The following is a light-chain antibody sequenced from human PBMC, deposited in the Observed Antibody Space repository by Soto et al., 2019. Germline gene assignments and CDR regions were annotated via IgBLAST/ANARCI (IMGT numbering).Light chain of an antibody. CDR2: DAF. Sequence: EIVLTQSPGTLSLSPGERATLSCRTSQSVSSYLAWYQQKPGQAPRLLIYDAFNRATGIPARFSGSGSGTDFTLTISSLEPEDFAVYYCQQRSNWPYTFGQGTKLEIK. CDR3: QQRSNWPYT. CDR1: QSVSSY. J-gene: IGKJ2*01. V-gene: IGKV3-11*01.